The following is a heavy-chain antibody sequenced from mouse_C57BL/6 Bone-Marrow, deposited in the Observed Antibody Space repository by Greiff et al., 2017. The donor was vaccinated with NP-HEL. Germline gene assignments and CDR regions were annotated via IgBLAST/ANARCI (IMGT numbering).Heavy chain of an antibody. CDR3: AREYYDYDERYAMDY. J-gene: IGHJ4*01. D-gene: IGHD2-4*01. V-gene: IGHV1-59*01. CDR1: GYTFTSYW. CDR2: IDPSDSYT. Sequence: VQLQQPGAELVRPGTSVKLSCKASGYTFTSYWMHWVKQRPGQGLEWIGVIDPSDSYTNYNQKFKGKATLTVDTSSSTAYMQLSSLTSEDSAVYYCAREYYDYDERYAMDYWGQGTSVTVSS.